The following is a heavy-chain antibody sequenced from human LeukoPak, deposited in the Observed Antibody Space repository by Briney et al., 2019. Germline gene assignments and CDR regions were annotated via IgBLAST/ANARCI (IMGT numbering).Heavy chain of an antibody. CDR2: IWNDGSNK. CDR3: ARDPNSIAAAGTGDY. Sequence: GGSLRLSCTTSGFTFSSYGMHWVRQAPGKGLEWVAVIWNDGSNKYYADSVKGRFTISRDNSRNTLYLQMNSLGAEDTAVYYCARDPNSIAAAGTGDYWGQGTLVTVSS. V-gene: IGHV3-33*01. CDR1: GFTFSSYG. J-gene: IGHJ4*02. D-gene: IGHD6-13*01.